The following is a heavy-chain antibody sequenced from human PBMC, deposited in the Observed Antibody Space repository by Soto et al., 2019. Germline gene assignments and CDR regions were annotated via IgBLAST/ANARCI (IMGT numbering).Heavy chain of an antibody. CDR3: ARGVGYSVSRGYPFDY. CDR1: GDTLSIYY. D-gene: IGHD2-8*02. CDR2: INPRSGKT. Sequence: VQLVQSGAEVKRPGASVKISCKASGDTLSIYYMHWARQAPGQGLEWMGIINPRSGKTNYQQKFQGRVTMTMDTSTTIVYMELSTLRSEDTAMYCCARGVGYSVSRGYPFDYWGQGPLATVSS. J-gene: IGHJ4*02. V-gene: IGHV1-46*03.